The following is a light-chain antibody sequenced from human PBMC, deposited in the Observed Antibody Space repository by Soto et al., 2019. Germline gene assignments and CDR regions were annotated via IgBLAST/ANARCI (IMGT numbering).Light chain of an antibody. V-gene: IGKV1-5*03. CDR1: QSVDSR. CDR2: KAS. CDR3: QHYTSLVT. Sequence: DIQMTQSPSTLSASVGERVTITCRASQSVDSRLAWYQQRPGKAPKALIYKASNLESGVPSRFSGSGSATEFTLTITSLQPGDIETYYCQHYTSLVTFGHGTMVEMK. J-gene: IGKJ1*01.